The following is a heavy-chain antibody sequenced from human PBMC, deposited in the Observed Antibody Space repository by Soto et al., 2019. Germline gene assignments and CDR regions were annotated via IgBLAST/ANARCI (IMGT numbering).Heavy chain of an antibody. J-gene: IGHJ5*02. CDR2: ISSSSSTI. D-gene: IGHD2-15*01. CDR3: ASLPPRIVVVKAEIPT. V-gene: IGHV3-48*01. Sequence: GGSLRLSCAASGFTFSSYSMNWVRQAPGKGLEWVSYISSSSSTIYYADSVKGRFTISRDNANNSLYLQMNSLRAEDTALYYCASLPPRIVVVKAEIPTWGQGTLVTSPQ. CDR1: GFTFSSYS.